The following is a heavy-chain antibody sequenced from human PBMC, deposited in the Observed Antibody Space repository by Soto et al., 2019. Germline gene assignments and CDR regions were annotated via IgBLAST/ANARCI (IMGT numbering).Heavy chain of an antibody. Sequence: SETLSLTCTVSGGSISSSSYYWGWIRQPPGKGLEWIGSIYYSGSTYYNPSLKSRVTISVDTSKNQFSLKLSSVTAADTAVYYCARINRITMVRGVIITFLGYYYGMDVWGQGTTVTVSS. D-gene: IGHD3-10*01. J-gene: IGHJ6*02. CDR2: IYYSGST. CDR1: GGSISSSSYY. CDR3: ARINRITMVRGVIITFLGYYYGMDV. V-gene: IGHV4-39*01.